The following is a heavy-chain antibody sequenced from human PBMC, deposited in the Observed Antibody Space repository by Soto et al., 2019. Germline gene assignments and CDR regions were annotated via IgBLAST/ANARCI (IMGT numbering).Heavy chain of an antibody. J-gene: IGHJ4*02. CDR3: ATGGYYFDY. D-gene: IGHD3-10*01. Sequence: GGSLRLSCAASGFTFSSYAMNWVRQAPGKGLEWVGRIKSEPDGGTTDYAAPVKGRFTISRDDSKRTVYLQMNSLKTEDTAVYYCATGGYYFDYWGQGTLVTVSS. V-gene: IGHV3-15*01. CDR2: IKSEPDGGTT. CDR1: GFTFSSYA.